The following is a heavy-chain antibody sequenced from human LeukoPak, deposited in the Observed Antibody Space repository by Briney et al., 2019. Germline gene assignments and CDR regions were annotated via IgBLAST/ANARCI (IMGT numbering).Heavy chain of an antibody. D-gene: IGHD2-2*01. V-gene: IGHV3-30*18. Sequence: GGSLRLSCAASGFTFSSYGMHWVRQAPGKGLEWVAVISYDGSNKYYADSVKGRFTISRDNSKNTLYLQMNSLRAEDTAVYYCAKGGGYCSSTSCYSDYWGQGTLVTVSS. CDR1: GFTFSSYG. CDR3: AKGGGYCSSTSCYSDY. J-gene: IGHJ4*02. CDR2: ISYDGSNK.